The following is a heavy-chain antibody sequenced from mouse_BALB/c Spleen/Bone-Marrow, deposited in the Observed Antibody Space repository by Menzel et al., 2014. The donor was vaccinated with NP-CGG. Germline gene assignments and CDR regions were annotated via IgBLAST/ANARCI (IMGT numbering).Heavy chain of an antibody. CDR3: ANLGRYAMDY. V-gene: IGHV1-84*02. D-gene: IGHD3-1*01. CDR2: IYPGSGNT. Sequence: LMESGPELVKPGASVKISCKASGYTFTDYYINWVKQKPGQGLEWIGWIYPGSGNTKYNEKFKGKATLTVDTSSSTAYMQLSRLTSEDTAVYFCANLGRYAMDYWGQGTSVTVSS. J-gene: IGHJ4*01. CDR1: GYTFTDYY.